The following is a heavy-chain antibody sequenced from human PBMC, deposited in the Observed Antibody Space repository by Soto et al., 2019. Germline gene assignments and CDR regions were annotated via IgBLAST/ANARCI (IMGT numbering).Heavy chain of an antibody. CDR2: INPSGGST. J-gene: IGHJ6*02. CDR3: ARGPLSYYYYYGMDV. Sequence: GASVKVSCKASGYTFTSDYMHWVRQAPGQGLEWMGIINPSGGSTSYAQKFQGRVTMTRDTSTSTVYMELSSLRSEDTAVYYCARGPLSYYYYYGMDVWGQGTTVTVSS. V-gene: IGHV1-46*01. CDR1: GYTFTSDY.